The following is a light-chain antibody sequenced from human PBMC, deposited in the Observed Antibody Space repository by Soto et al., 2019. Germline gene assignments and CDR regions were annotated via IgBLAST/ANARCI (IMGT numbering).Light chain of an antibody. Sequence: QSVLTQPRSVSGSPGQSVTISCTGTNSDDGGYNFVSWYQQLPGKAPKLMISAVSQRPSGVPDRFSGSKSGNTASLTISGLQADDEADYFCCSYTASDIWVFGGGTKLTVL. CDR2: AVS. CDR1: NSDDGGYNF. CDR3: CSYTASDIWV. J-gene: IGLJ3*02. V-gene: IGLV2-11*01.